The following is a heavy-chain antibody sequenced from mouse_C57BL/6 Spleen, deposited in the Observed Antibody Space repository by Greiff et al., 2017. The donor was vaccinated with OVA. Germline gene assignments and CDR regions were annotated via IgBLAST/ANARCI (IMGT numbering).Heavy chain of an antibody. V-gene: IGHV1-55*01. CDR3: ARGYYGSSYVAWFAY. CDR2: IYPGSGST. Sequence: VQLQQPGAELVKPGASVKMSCKASGYTFTSYWITWVKQRPGQGLEWIGDIYPGSGSTNYNEKFKSKATLTVDTSSSTAYMQLSSLTSEDSAVYYCARGYYGSSYVAWFAYWCQGTLVTVSA. CDR1: GYTFTSYW. J-gene: IGHJ3*01. D-gene: IGHD1-1*01.